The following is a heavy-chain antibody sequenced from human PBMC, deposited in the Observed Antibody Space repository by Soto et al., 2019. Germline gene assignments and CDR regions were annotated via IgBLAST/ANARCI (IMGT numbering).Heavy chain of an antibody. V-gene: IGHV1-18*01. D-gene: IGHD3-22*01. J-gene: IGHJ6*02. CDR2: MGAHSGHT. CDR1: GYNFTRFG. Sequence: QFQLVQSGAEVKKPGASVKVSCKACGYNFTRFGISGVRQAPGHELEWMGWMGAHSGHTRQAQKFQGRLTMTTDAYMNPASIVLRSLTSDDTGLYYCGREGQKLAQEDYYQLNGRALWGSGTTVIFPS. CDR3: GREGQKLAQEDYYQLNGRAL.